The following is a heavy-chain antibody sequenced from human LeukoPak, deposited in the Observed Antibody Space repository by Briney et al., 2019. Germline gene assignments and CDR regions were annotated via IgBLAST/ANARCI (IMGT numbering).Heavy chain of an antibody. J-gene: IGHJ4*02. CDR2: ISAYNGNT. CDR3: ARRLSGYYSTFDY. CDR1: GYTFTTYT. Sequence: ASVKVSCKASGYTFTTYTINWVRQAPGQGLEWMGWISAYNGNTNYAQKLQGRVIMTTDTSTSTAYMELRSLRSDDTAIYYCARRLSGYYSTFDYWGQGTLVTVSS. V-gene: IGHV1-18*01. D-gene: IGHD3-22*01.